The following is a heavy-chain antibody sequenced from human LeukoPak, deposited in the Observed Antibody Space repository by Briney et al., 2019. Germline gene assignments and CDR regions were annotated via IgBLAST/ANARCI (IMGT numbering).Heavy chain of an antibody. CDR1: RFTFDGYA. CDR3: ARGRGVGATDYFDY. Sequence: GRSLRLSCAASRFTFDGYAMHWVRQAPGKGLEWVSSISWNSGNTDYAASVKGRFTISRDNAKESLHLQMNSLRAEDTAVYYCARGRGVGATDYFDYWGQETLVTVSS. D-gene: IGHD1-26*01. V-gene: IGHV3-9*01. CDR2: ISWNSGNT. J-gene: IGHJ4*02.